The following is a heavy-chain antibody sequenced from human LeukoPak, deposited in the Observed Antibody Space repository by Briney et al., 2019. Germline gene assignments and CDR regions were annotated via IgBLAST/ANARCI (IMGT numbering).Heavy chain of an antibody. CDR3: AREGGYSGYDLPFDY. Sequence: ASVKVSCKASGYTFTGYYMHWVRQAPGQGLEWMGWINPNSGGTNYAQKFQGRVTMTGDTSISTAYMELSRLRSDDTAVYYCAREGGYSGYDLPFDYWGQGTLVTVSS. CDR1: GYTFTGYY. D-gene: IGHD5-12*01. J-gene: IGHJ4*02. CDR2: INPNSGGT. V-gene: IGHV1-2*02.